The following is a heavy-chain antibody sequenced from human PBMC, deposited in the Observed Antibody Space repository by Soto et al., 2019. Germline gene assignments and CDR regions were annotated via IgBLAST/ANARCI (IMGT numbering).Heavy chain of an antibody. D-gene: IGHD1-1*01. CDR2: FDPEDGET. J-gene: IGHJ4*02. CDR1: GYTLTELS. V-gene: IGHV1-24*01. Sequence: ASVKVSCKVSGYTLTELSMHWVRQAPGKGLEWMGGFDPEDGETIYAQKFQGRVTMTEDTSTDTAYMELSSLRSEDTAVYYCANSPKGTYYFAYWGRGTLVTVSS. CDR3: ANSPKGTYYFAY.